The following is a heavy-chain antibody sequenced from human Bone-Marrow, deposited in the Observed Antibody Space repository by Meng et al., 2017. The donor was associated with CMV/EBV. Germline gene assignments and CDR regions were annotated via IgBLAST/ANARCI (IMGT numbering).Heavy chain of an antibody. CDR3: AILGGYCTKGVCYSSFDYGMDV. CDR1: GFTFSSYE. CDR2: ISSSGSTI. J-gene: IGHJ6*02. D-gene: IGHD2-8*01. Sequence: GGSLRLSCAASGFTFSSYEMNWVRQAPGKGLEWVSYISSSGSTIYYADSVKGRFTISRDNAKNSLYLQMNSLRAEDTAVYYCAILGGYCTKGVCYSSFDYGMDVWGQGTTVTVSS. V-gene: IGHV3-48*03.